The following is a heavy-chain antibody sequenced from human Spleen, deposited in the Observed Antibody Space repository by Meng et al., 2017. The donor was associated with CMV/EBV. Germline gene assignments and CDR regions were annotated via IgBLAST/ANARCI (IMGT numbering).Heavy chain of an antibody. V-gene: IGHV4-34*01. CDR3: ARDSLGLDY. Sequence: SQTLSLTCAVYGGSFSGYYWSWIRQPPGKGLEWIGEINHGGSTNYNPSLKSRVTISVDTSKNQFSLKLSSVTAADTAVYYCARDSLGLDYWGQGTLVTVSS. J-gene: IGHJ4*02. CDR2: INHGGST. CDR1: GGSFSGYY. D-gene: IGHD3-16*01.